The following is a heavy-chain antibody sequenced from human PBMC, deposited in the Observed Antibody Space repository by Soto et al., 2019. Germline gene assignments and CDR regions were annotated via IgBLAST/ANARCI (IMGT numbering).Heavy chain of an antibody. CDR1: GFTFDDYA. V-gene: IGHV3-9*01. CDR3: AKDYCSGGSCYMGNDY. J-gene: IGHJ4*02. Sequence: GGSLRLSCAASGFTFDDYAMHWVRQAPGKGLEWVSGSSWNSGSIGYSDPVKGRFTISRDNAKNSLYLQMNSLRAEDTALYYCAKDYCSGGSCYMGNDYWGQGTLVTVSS. D-gene: IGHD2-15*01. CDR2: SSWNSGSI.